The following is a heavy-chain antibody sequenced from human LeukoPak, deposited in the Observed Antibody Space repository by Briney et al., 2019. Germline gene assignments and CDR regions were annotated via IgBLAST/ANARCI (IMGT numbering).Heavy chain of an antibody. CDR3: ARAGILSTGDYFDP. V-gene: IGHV3-23*01. Sequence: GEPLKISCAASGFTFSSYAMSWVRQAPGKGLEWVSAISGSGGSTYYADSVKGRFTISRDNSKNTLYLQMNSLRAEDTAVYYCARAGILSTGDYFDPWGQGTLVTVSS. CDR2: ISGSGGST. CDR1: GFTFSSYA. D-gene: IGHD5/OR15-5a*01. J-gene: IGHJ5*02.